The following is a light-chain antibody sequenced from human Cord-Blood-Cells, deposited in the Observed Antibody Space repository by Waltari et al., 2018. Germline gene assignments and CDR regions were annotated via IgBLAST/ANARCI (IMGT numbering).Light chain of an antibody. CDR1: QSVSSN. CDR2: GAS. Sequence: EIAMTQSPATLSVSPGERATLSCRASQSVSSNLAWYQQKPGQAPRLLIYGASTRATGIPARFSGSGSGTEFTLTISSLQSEDFAVYYCQQYNNWPRTFGLGTKVEIK. J-gene: IGKJ1*01. V-gene: IGKV3-15*01. CDR3: QQYNNWPRT.